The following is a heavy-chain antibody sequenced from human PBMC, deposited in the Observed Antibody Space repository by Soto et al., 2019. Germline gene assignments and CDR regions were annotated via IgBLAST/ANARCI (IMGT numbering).Heavy chain of an antibody. CDR2: IDTTGET. CDR1: GFIFHSYA. D-gene: IGHD3-3*01. Sequence: GGSLRLSCAASGFIFHSYAMHWVRQATGKRLEWVSGIDTTGETYYLGSVRGQFTISREDDENSLFLQMNSLRAGDTAVYYCARVIFGDDFAMDVWGQGTTVTVSS. J-gene: IGHJ6*02. CDR3: ARVIFGDDFAMDV. V-gene: IGHV3-13*01.